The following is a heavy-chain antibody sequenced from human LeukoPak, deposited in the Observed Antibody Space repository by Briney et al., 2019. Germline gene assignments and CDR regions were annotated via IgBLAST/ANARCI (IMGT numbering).Heavy chain of an antibody. V-gene: IGHV3-30*01. CDR2: ISYDGSNK. CDR3: ARDLNY. J-gene: IGHJ4*02. Sequence: GRSLRLSCAASGFTFSSYAMHWVRQAPGKGLEWVAVISYDGSNKYYADSVMGRFTISRDNSKNTLYLQMNSLRAEDTAVCYCARDLNYWGQGTLVTVSS. CDR1: GFTFSSYA.